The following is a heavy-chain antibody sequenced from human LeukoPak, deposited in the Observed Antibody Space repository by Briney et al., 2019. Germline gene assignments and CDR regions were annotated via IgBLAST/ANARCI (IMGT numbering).Heavy chain of an antibody. Sequence: GGSLRLSCAASGFTFSSYGMHWVRQAPGKGLERVAFIRYDGSNKYYADSVKGRFTISRDNSKNTLYLQMNSLRAEDTAVYYCAKDPLRFLEWLLEPYWFDPWGQGTLVTVSS. J-gene: IGHJ5*02. D-gene: IGHD3-3*01. CDR3: AKDPLRFLEWLLEPYWFDP. CDR1: GFTFSSYG. V-gene: IGHV3-30*02. CDR2: IRYDGSNK.